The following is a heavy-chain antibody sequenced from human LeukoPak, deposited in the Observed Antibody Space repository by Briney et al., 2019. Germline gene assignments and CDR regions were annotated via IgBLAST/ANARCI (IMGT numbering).Heavy chain of an antibody. CDR2: ISYDGSNK. Sequence: PGGSLRLSCAASGFTFSSYGMHWVRQAPGKGLEWVAVISYDGSNKYYADSVKGRFTISRDNSKNTLYLQINSLRAEDTAVYYCAKGAGYYYDSSGYYSDYWGQGTLVTVSS. V-gene: IGHV3-30*18. D-gene: IGHD3-22*01. CDR1: GFTFSSYG. CDR3: AKGAGYYYDSSGYYSDY. J-gene: IGHJ4*02.